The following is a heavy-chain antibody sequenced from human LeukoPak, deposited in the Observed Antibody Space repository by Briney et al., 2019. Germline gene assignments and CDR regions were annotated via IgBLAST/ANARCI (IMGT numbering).Heavy chain of an antibody. CDR3: ARTSIAARQNWFDP. Sequence: SVKVSYKASGGTFSSYAISWVRQAPGQGLEWMGGIIPIFGTANYAQKFQGRVTITTDESTSTAYMELCSLRSEDTAVNYCARTSIAARQNWFDPWGQGTLVTVSS. CDR1: GGTFSSYA. J-gene: IGHJ5*02. V-gene: IGHV1-69*05. D-gene: IGHD6-6*01. CDR2: IIPIFGTA.